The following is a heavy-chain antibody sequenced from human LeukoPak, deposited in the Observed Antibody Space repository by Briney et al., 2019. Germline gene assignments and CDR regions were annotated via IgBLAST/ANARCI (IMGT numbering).Heavy chain of an antibody. Sequence: SETLSLTCTVSGASISTYYWTWIRQPPGKELEWIGYVYYSGSTNSNPSLNTRVTMSVGMSKNHFSLNLSSVTAADTAVYYCARAGGYNTNALDSWGPGTLVTVSS. CDR3: ARAGGYNTNALDS. V-gene: IGHV4-59*08. J-gene: IGHJ4*02. CDR1: GASISTYY. CDR2: VYYSGST. D-gene: IGHD2-8*01.